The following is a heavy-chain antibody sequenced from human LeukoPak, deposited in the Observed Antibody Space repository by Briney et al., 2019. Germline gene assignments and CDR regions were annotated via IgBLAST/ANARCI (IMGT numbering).Heavy chain of an antibody. CDR1: GFTFSSYG. CDR2: IWYDGSNK. Sequence: GRSLRLSCAASGFTFSSYGMHWVRQAPGKGLEWVAVIWYDGSNKYYADSVKGRFTISRDNSKNTLYLQMNSLGAEDTAVCYCARDRREWLVPLPDYWGQGTLVTVSS. J-gene: IGHJ4*02. V-gene: IGHV3-33*01. D-gene: IGHD6-19*01. CDR3: ARDRREWLVPLPDY.